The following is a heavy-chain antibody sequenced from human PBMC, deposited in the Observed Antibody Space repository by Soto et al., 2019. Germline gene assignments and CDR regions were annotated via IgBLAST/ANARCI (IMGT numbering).Heavy chain of an antibody. Sequence: EEHLSESGGGLVQPGGSLRLSCSTSGFTFRNFAMGWVRQAPGKGLEWVSSVTSSGFGTYYADSVKGRFTISRDNSKSTLNLQMNSLSPGDTAMYYCVTGYGPASYYDYWGQGKLVTVSS. D-gene: IGHD3-10*01. CDR2: VTSSGFGT. V-gene: IGHV3-23*01. CDR1: GFTFRNFA. J-gene: IGHJ4*02. CDR3: VTGYGPASYYDY.